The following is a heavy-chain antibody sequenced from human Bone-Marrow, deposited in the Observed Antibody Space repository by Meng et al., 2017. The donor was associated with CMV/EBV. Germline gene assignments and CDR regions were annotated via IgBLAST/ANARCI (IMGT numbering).Heavy chain of an antibody. CDR3: ATAPRVEWLRGFDY. CDR2: FDPEDGET. CDR1: GYTLTEFS. V-gene: IGHV1-24*01. D-gene: IGHD3-3*01. Sequence: ASVKVFCKVSGYTLTEFSMHWVRQAPGKGLEWMGGFDPEDGETIYAQKFQGRVTMTEDTSTDTAYMELSSLRSEDTAVYYCATAPRVEWLRGFDYWGQGTLVTVSS. J-gene: IGHJ4*02.